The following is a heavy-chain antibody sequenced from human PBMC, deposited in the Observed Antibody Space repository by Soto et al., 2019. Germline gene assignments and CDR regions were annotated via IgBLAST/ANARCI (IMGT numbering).Heavy chain of an antibody. CDR1: GYTFTGYY. V-gene: IGHV1-2*02. J-gene: IGHJ2*01. CDR2: INPNSGGT. CDR3: ASPPLKYSSSWYWYFDL. D-gene: IGHD6-13*01. Sequence: QVQLVQSGAEVKKPGASVKVSCKASGYTFTGYYMHWVRQAPGQGLEWMGWINPNSGGTNYAQKFQGRVTMTRDTSISTAYMELSRLRSDDTAVYYGASPPLKYSSSWYWYFDLWGRGTLVTVSS.